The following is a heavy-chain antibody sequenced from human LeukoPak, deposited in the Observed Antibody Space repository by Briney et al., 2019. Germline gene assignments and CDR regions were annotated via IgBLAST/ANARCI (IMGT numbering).Heavy chain of an antibody. CDR3: SRDLTSTPNWEFDY. V-gene: IGHV1-2*06. Sequence: GASVKVSCKASGYTFAGYFIHWVRQAPGQGLEGLGRINCNSGGTEFAQKFQGRVTMTRDTSISTAYVEVSRLKSDDTAVYFCSRDLTSTPNWEFDYWGQGTLVTVSS. CDR2: INCNSGGT. D-gene: IGHD1-26*01. CDR1: GYTFAGYF. J-gene: IGHJ4*02.